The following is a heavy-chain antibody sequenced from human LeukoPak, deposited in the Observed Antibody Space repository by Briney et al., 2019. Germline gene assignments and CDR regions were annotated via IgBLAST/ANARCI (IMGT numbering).Heavy chain of an antibody. Sequence: TLSLTCTVSGGSISSYYWSWIRQPPGKALEWLALIYWNDDKPCSPSLKSRLTITKDTSKNQVVLTMTNMDPADTATYYCAHRRREDKVTTGFDYWGQGTLVTVSS. CDR3: AHRRREDKVTTGFDY. CDR1: GGSISSYYW. J-gene: IGHJ4*02. CDR2: IYWNDDK. D-gene: IGHD4-17*01. V-gene: IGHV2-5*01.